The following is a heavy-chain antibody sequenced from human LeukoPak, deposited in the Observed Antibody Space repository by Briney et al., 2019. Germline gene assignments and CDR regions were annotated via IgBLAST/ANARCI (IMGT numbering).Heavy chain of an antibody. CDR1: GYSFSNYLTGYW. D-gene: IGHD1-14*01. CDR2: IDPLDSFK. CDR3: ARHVGITTIAARRPLDY. J-gene: IGHJ4*02. Sequence: GGSLKISCKGSGYSFSNYLTGYWIGWLRQVPGKGLEWLGRIDPLDSFKNSNPFFGGRVSLSVDNSVNTAYLPLSDLKVSDSAIYYCARHVGITTIAARRPLDYWGQGSLVSVSS. V-gene: IGHV5-10-1*01.